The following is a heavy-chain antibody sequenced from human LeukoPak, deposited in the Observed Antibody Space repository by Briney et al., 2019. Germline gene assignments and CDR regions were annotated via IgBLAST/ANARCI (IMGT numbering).Heavy chain of an antibody. D-gene: IGHD4-23*01. CDR1: GGFISSYY. CDR3: AREDYGGNSLDAFDI. CDR2: IYTSGST. J-gene: IGHJ3*02. Sequence: SETLSLTCTVSGGFISSYYWSWIGQPAGKGLEWIGRIYTSGSTNYNPSLQSRVTMSVDTSKNQFSLKLSSVTAADTAVYYCAREDYGGNSLDAFDIWGQGTMVTVSS. V-gene: IGHV4-4*07.